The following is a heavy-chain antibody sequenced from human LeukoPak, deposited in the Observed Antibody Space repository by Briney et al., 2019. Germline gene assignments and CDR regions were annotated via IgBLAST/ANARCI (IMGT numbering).Heavy chain of an antibody. CDR1: GFTFSSYA. J-gene: IGHJ5*02. D-gene: IGHD6-13*01. Sequence: KSEGSLRLSCAASGFTFSSYATNWVRQAPGKGLEWFSSITTSSSYIYYADSVKGRFTISRDDAKNSLYLQMNSLRAEDTAVYYCARDPAAAGTVWFDPWGQGTLVTVSS. V-gene: IGHV3-21*01. CDR2: ITTSSSYI. CDR3: ARDPAAAGTVWFDP.